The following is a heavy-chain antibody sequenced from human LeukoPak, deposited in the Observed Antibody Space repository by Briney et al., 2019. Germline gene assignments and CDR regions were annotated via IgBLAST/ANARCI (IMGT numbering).Heavy chain of an antibody. CDR1: GFTFSSYA. V-gene: IGHV3-64*01. J-gene: IGHJ4*02. CDR3: ARVRTDLYYYDSSGSSYYFDY. Sequence: GGSLRLSCAASGFTFSSYAMHWVRQAPGKGLEYVSAISSNGGSTYYANSVKGRFTISRDNSKNTLYLQMGSLRAEDMAVYYCARVRTDLYYYDSSGSSYYFDYWGQGTLVTVSS. CDR2: ISSNGGST. D-gene: IGHD3-22*01.